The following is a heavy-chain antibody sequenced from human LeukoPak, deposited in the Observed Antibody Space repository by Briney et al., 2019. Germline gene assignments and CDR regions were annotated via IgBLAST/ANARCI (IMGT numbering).Heavy chain of an antibody. D-gene: IGHD3-3*01. Sequence: GASVKVSCKASGGTFSSYAISWVRQAPGQGLEWMGGIIPIFGTANYAQKFQGRVTITADESTSTAYMELSSLRSEDTAVYYCATGPITIFGVVTKEDYYYYGMDVWGQGTTVTVSS. CDR3: ATGPITIFGVVTKEDYYYYGMDV. CDR1: GGTFSSYA. J-gene: IGHJ6*02. V-gene: IGHV1-69*13. CDR2: IIPIFGTA.